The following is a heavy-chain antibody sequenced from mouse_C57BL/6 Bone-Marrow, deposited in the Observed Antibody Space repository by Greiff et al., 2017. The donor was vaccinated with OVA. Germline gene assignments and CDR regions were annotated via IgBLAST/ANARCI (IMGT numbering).Heavy chain of an antibody. CDR2: ISNGGGST. CDR1: GFTFSDYY. V-gene: IGHV5-12*01. Sequence: EVKLVESGGGLVQPGGSLKLSCAASGFTFSDYYMYWVRQTPETRLEWVAYISNGGGSTYYPDTVKGRFTISRDNAKNTLYLQISRLKSEDTAMYNCARQVMHYYVSSYHYAMEDWGQGTSVTVSS. J-gene: IGHJ4*01. CDR3: ARQVMHYYVSSYHYAMED. D-gene: IGHD1-1*01.